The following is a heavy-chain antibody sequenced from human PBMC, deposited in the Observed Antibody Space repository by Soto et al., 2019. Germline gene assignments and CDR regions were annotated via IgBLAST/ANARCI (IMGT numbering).Heavy chain of an antibody. CDR1: GGSFSGYY. D-gene: IGHD6-6*01. CDR2: INHSGST. V-gene: IGHV4-34*01. CDR3: ASPSSFRYYYYMDV. Sequence: ASETLSLTCAVYGGSFSGYYWSWIRQPPGKGLEWIGEINHSGSTNYNPSLKSRVTISVDTSKNQFSLKLSSVTAADTAVYYCASPSSFRYYYYMDVWGKGTTVTVS. J-gene: IGHJ6*03.